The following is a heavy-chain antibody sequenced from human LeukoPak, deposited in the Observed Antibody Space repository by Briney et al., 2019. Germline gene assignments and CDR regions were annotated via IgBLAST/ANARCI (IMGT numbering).Heavy chain of an antibody. Sequence: PSETLSLTCTVSGGSISSYYWGWIRQPPGKGLEWIGSIYHSGSTYYNPSLKSRVTISVDTSKNQFSLKLSSVTAADTAVYYCARDPLSTHGGLDYWGQGTLVTVSS. D-gene: IGHD6-25*01. CDR2: IYHSGST. V-gene: IGHV4-38-2*02. CDR1: GGSISSYY. CDR3: ARDPLSTHGGLDY. J-gene: IGHJ4*02.